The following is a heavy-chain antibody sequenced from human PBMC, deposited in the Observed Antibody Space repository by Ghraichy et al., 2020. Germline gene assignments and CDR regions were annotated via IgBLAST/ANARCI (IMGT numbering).Heavy chain of an antibody. CDR2: INHSGST. Sequence: SETLSLTCAVYGGSFSGYYWSWIRQPPGKGLEWIGEINHSGSTNYNPSLKSRVTISVDTSKNQFSLKLSSVTAADTAVYYCARTGYSSSWPPIDYWGQGTLVTVSS. V-gene: IGHV4-34*01. D-gene: IGHD6-13*01. J-gene: IGHJ4*02. CDR1: GGSFSGYY. CDR3: ARTGYSSSWPPIDY.